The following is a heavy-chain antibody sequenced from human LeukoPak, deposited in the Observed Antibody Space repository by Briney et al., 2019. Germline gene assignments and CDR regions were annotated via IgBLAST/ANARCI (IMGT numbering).Heavy chain of an antibody. V-gene: IGHV4-4*07. CDR3: ARDGRAAAGTRYYYMDV. Sequence: SETLSLTCTVSGGSISSYYWSWIRQPAGKGLEWIGRIYTSGSTNYNPSLKSRVTMSVDTSKNQFSLKLSSVTAADTAVYYCARDGRAAAGTRYYYMDVWGKGTTVTISS. J-gene: IGHJ6*03. D-gene: IGHD6-13*01. CDR1: GGSISSYY. CDR2: IYTSGST.